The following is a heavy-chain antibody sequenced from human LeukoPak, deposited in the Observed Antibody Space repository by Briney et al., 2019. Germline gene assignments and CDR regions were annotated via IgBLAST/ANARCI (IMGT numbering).Heavy chain of an antibody. CDR2: INHSGST. CDR3: ARGYYGSGSLVSYYYYMDV. CDR1: GGSFSGYY. V-gene: IGHV4-34*01. D-gene: IGHD3-10*01. Sequence: PSETLSLTCAVYGGSFSGYYWSWIRQPPGKGPEWIGEINHSGSTNYNPSLKSRVTISVDTSKNQFSLKLSSVTAADTAVYYCARGYYGSGSLVSYYYYMDVWGKGTTVTVSS. J-gene: IGHJ6*03.